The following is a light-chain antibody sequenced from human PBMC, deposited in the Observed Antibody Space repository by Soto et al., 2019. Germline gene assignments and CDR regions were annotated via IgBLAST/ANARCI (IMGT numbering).Light chain of an antibody. CDR1: QSVSNW. CDR3: QQTLSFPPT. Sequence: DIEMSQSPSSLSASVGDRVTITCRASQSVSNWLAWYQQKPGKAPKVLIYDVSSLDRGVPSRFSGSGSGTGFTLTISSLQPEDFATYYCQQTLSFPPTFGQGTKVDI. J-gene: IGKJ1*01. CDR2: DVS. V-gene: IGKV1-5*01.